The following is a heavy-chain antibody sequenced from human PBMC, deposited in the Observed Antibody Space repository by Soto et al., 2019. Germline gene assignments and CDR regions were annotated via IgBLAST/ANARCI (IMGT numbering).Heavy chain of an antibody. CDR3: ASAVGASRFDY. CDR2: IYYSGST. Sequence: SETLSLTCTVSGGSISSYYWSWIRQPPGKGLEWIGYIYYSGSTNYNPSLKSRATISVDTSKNQFSLKLGSVTAADTAVYYCASAVGASRFDYWGQGTLVTVSS. D-gene: IGHD1-26*01. V-gene: IGHV4-59*01. CDR1: GGSISSYY. J-gene: IGHJ4*02.